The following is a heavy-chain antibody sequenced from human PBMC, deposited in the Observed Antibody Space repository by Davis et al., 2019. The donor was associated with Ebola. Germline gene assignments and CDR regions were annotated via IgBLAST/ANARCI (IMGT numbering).Heavy chain of an antibody. CDR2: IIPILGIA. J-gene: IGHJ6*02. D-gene: IGHD3-22*01. CDR3: ARDFDSSGYGMDV. CDR1: GGTFSSYA. Sequence: SVKVSCKASGGTFSSYAISWVRQAPGQGLEWMGRIIPILGIANYAQKFQGRVTITADKSASTAYMELSSLRSEDTAVYYCARDFDSSGYGMDVWGQGTTVTVSS. V-gene: IGHV1-69*04.